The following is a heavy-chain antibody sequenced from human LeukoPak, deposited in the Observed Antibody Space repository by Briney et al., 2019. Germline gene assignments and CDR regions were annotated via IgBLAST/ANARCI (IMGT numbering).Heavy chain of an antibody. CDR1: GFTFSSYA. V-gene: IGHV3-23*01. CDR2: ISGSGGST. D-gene: IGHD2-2*01. Sequence: GGSLRLSCAASGFTFSSYAMSWVRQAPGKGLEWVSAISGSGGSTYYADSVKGRFTISRDNSKNTLYLQMNSLRSDDTAVYYCARDPAGAVVVPAAIGLPDYWGQGTLVTVSS. CDR3: ARDPAGAVVVPAAIGLPDY. J-gene: IGHJ4*02.